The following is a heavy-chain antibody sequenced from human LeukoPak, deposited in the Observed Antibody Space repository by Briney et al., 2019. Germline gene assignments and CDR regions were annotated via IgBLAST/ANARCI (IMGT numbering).Heavy chain of an antibody. CDR3: ASDDYGGNPFGY. D-gene: IGHD4-23*01. V-gene: IGHV1-69*13. CDR2: IIPIFGTA. CDR1: GGTFSSYA. Sequence: ASVKVSCKASGGTFSSYAISWVRQAPGQGLEWMGGIIPIFGTANYAQKFQGRVTITADESTSTAYMELSSLRSEDTAVYYCASDDYGGNPFGYWGQGTLVTVSS. J-gene: IGHJ4*02.